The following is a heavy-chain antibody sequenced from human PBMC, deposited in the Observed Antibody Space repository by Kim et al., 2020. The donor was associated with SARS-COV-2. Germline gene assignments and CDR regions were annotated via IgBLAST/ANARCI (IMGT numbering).Heavy chain of an antibody. J-gene: IGHJ4*02. Sequence: SETLSLTCTVSGGSISSGGYYWSWIRQHPGKGLEWIGYIYYSGSTYYNPSLKSRVTISVDTSKNQFSLKLSSVTAADTAVYYCARGLIDYYDSSGSPGSIDYWGQGTLVTVSS. D-gene: IGHD3-22*01. CDR2: IYYSGST. V-gene: IGHV4-31*03. CDR1: GGSISSGGYY. CDR3: ARGLIDYYDSSGSPGSIDY.